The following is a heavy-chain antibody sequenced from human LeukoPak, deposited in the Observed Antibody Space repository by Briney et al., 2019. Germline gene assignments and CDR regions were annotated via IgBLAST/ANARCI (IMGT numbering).Heavy chain of an antibody. V-gene: IGHV3-48*04. Sequence: GGSLRLSCAASGFTLSSYSMNWVRQAPGKGLEWVSYISSSSSTIYYADSVKGRFTISRDNAKNSLYLQINSLRAEDTAVYYCARDTGGDYGFDYWGQGSLVTVSS. CDR2: ISSSSSTI. CDR3: ARDTGGDYGFDY. D-gene: IGHD4-17*01. CDR1: GFTLSSYS. J-gene: IGHJ4*02.